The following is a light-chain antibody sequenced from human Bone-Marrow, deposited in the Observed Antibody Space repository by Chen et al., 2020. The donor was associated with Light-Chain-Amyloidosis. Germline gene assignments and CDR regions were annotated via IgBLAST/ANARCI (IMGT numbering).Light chain of an antibody. CDR3: QSADSSGTYEVI. CDR2: IDT. J-gene: IGLJ2*01. CDR1: DLPTKY. Sequence: SYELTQPTSVSVAPGQTARTTCPGDDLPTKYAYWYQQKPGQAPVLVIHIDTERPSGITERFSGSSSGTTATLTISGVQAEDEADYHCQSADSSGTYEVIFGGGTKLTVL. V-gene: IGLV3-25*03.